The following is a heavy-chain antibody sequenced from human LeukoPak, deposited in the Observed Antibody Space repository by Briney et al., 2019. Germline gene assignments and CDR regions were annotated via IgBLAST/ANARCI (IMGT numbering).Heavy chain of an antibody. CDR1: GFTFSSYA. CDR3: AKYGDYAFGY. D-gene: IGHD4-17*01. Sequence: PGESLRLSCAASGFTFSSYAMSWVPQAPGKGLEWDSAISGNGGSTYYADSVKGRFTISRDNSKNTLYLQMNSLTAEDMAVYYCAKYGDYAFGYWGEGTLVTVSS. CDR2: ISGNGGST. J-gene: IGHJ4*02. V-gene: IGHV3-23*01.